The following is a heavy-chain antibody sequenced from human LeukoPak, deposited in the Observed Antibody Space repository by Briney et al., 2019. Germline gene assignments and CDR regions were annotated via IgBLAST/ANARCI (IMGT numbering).Heavy chain of an antibody. J-gene: IGHJ4*02. V-gene: IGHV4-39*07. D-gene: IGHD3-10*01. CDR3: ARDGSGNSNYFDF. CDR1: GGSISSSSYY. Sequence: TSETLSLTCTVSGGSISSSSYYWGWIRQPPGKGLEWIGSIYYSGSTYYNPSLKSRVTISVDTSKNQFSLKLGSVTAADTAVYYCARDGSGNSNYFDFWGQGTLVTVSS. CDR2: IYYSGST.